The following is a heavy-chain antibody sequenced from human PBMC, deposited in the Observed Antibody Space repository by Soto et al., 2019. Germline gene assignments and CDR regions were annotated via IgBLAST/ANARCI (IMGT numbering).Heavy chain of an antibody. CDR1: GFTFSSYA. Sequence: LRLSCAASGFTFSSYAMHWVRQAPGKGLEWVAVISYDGSNKYYADSVKGRFTISRDNSKNTLYLQMNSLRAEDTAVYYCASLKGLNEHEPPYYYGMDVWGQGTTVTVSS. CDR3: ASLKGLNEHEPPYYYGMDV. J-gene: IGHJ6*02. V-gene: IGHV3-30-3*01. D-gene: IGHD1-1*01. CDR2: ISYDGSNK.